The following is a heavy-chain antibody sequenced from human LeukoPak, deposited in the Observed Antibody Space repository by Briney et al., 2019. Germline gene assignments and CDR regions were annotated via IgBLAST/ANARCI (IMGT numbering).Heavy chain of an antibody. V-gene: IGHV6-1*01. CDR2: TYYRSKWYN. J-gene: IGHJ4*02. Sequence: SQTLSLTCAISGDSVSSNSAAWNWIRQSPSRGLEWLGRTYYRSKWYNDYAVSVKSRITINPDTSKNQFSLRLNSVTPEDTAVYYCARESTHYYDSSGYSRGLGYWGQGTLVTVSS. D-gene: IGHD3-22*01. CDR3: ARESTHYYDSSGYSRGLGY. CDR1: GDSVSSNSAA.